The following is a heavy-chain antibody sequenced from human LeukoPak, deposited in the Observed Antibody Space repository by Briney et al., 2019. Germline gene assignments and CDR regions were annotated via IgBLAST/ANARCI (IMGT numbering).Heavy chain of an antibody. V-gene: IGHV4-34*01. Sequence: SETLSLTCAVYGGSFSGYYWSWIRQPPGKGLEWIGEINHSGSTNYNPSLKSRVTMSVDTSKNQVSLKLSSVTAADTGVYYCARGRASYDYWGQGTLVTVSS. CDR3: ARGRASYDY. D-gene: IGHD3-10*01. J-gene: IGHJ4*02. CDR1: GGSFSGYY. CDR2: INHSGST.